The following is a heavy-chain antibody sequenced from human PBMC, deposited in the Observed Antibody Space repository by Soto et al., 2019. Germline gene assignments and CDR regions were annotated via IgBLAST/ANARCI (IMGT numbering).Heavy chain of an antibody. Sequence: SVKVSCKASGGTFSSYAISWVRQAPGQGLEWMGGIIPIFGTANYAQKFQGRVTITADESTSTAYMELSSLRSEDTAVYYCASFDCSSTSCSLGSLDHWGQGTLVTVSS. CDR3: ASFDCSSTSCSLGSLDH. D-gene: IGHD2-2*01. CDR2: IIPIFGTA. CDR1: GGTFSSYA. V-gene: IGHV1-69*13. J-gene: IGHJ4*02.